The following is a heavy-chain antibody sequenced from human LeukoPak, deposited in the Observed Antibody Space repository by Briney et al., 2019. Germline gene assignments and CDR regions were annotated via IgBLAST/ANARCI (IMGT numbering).Heavy chain of an antibody. CDR1: GFTFSSYW. CDR2: IKQDGSEK. J-gene: IGHJ4*02. Sequence: GGSLRLSCAASGFTFSSYWMSCVRQAPGKGLECVANIKQDGSEKYYVDSVRGRFTLSRDNAKDSLYLQMNSLRVEDTAVYYCATSAARAIESWGQRTLVTVSS. CDR3: ATSAARAIES. D-gene: IGHD6-25*01. V-gene: IGHV3-7*01.